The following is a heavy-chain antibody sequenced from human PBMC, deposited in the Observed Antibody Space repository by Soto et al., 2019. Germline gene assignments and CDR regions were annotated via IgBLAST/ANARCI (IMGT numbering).Heavy chain of an antibody. CDR2: ISAYNGNT. CDR1: GYTFTSYG. CDR3: ARENSNYVSVYFDY. V-gene: IGHV1-18*01. D-gene: IGHD4-4*01. J-gene: IGHJ4*02. Sequence: ASVKVSCKASGYTFTSYGISWVRQAPGQGLEWMGWISAYNGNTNYAQKLQGRVTMTTDTSTSTAYMELRSLRSDDTAVYYCARENSNYVSVYFDYWGQGTLVTVSS.